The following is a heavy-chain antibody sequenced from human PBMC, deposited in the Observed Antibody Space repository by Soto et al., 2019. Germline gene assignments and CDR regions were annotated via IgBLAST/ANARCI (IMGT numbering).Heavy chain of an antibody. D-gene: IGHD4-17*01. Sequence: GGSLRLSCEASGFNIRSFNMNWVRQAPGKGLEWVASISGESGFKYYTEAVKGRFTISRDNARNSLFLQMDFLDVEDTAVYFCARADDFSDRFDYWGQGALVTVSS. V-gene: IGHV3-21*04. CDR2: ISGESGFK. J-gene: IGHJ4*02. CDR3: ARADDFSDRFDY. CDR1: GFNIRSFN.